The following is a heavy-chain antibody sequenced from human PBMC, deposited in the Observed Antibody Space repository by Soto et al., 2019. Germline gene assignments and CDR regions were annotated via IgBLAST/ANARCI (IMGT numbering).Heavy chain of an antibody. CDR3: ARAPRGVRGYCSGGSCSPDY. D-gene: IGHD2-15*01. Sequence: QVQLQESGPGLVKPSQTLSLTCTVSGGSISSGGYYWSWIRQHPGKGLEWIGYIYYSGSTYYNPSLKSRVTITVDTSKNPFSLKLSSVTAADTAVYYCARAPRGVRGYCSGGSCSPDYWGQGTLVTVSS. V-gene: IGHV4-31*03. CDR1: GGSISSGGYY. J-gene: IGHJ4*02. CDR2: IYYSGST.